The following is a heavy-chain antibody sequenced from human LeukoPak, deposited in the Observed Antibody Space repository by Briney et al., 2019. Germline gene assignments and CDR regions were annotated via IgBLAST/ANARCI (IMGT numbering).Heavy chain of an antibody. CDR2: INPSGGST. CDR1: GYTFTSYY. CDR3: ARGDYYDSSGYLQFDY. D-gene: IGHD3-22*01. J-gene: IGHJ4*02. Sequence: GASVKVSCKASGYTFTSYYMHRVRRAPGQGLEWMGIINPSGGSTSYAQKFQGRVTMTRDTSTSTVYMELSSLRSEDTAVYYCARGDYYDSSGYLQFDYWGQGTLITVSS. V-gene: IGHV1-46*01.